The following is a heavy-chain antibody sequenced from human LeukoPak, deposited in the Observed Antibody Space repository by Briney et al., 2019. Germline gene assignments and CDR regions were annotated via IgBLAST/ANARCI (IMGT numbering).Heavy chain of an antibody. CDR3: ARREDYYYDSSGYEWFDP. V-gene: IGHV1-69*13. J-gene: IGHJ5*02. Sequence: SVKVSFKASGYTFTGYYMHWVRQAPGQGLEWMGGIIPIFGTANYAQKFQGRVTITADESTSTAYMELSSLRSEDTAVYYCARREDYYYDSSGYEWFDPWGQGTLVTVSS. CDR1: GYTFTGYY. D-gene: IGHD3-22*01. CDR2: IIPIFGTA.